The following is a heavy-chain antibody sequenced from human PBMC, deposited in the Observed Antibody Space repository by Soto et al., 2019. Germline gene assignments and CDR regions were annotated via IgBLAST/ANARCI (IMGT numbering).Heavy chain of an antibody. CDR3: ARYSDSRGWYESAFDI. CDR2: ISAYNGNT. CDR1: GYTFTSYG. Sequence: QVQLVQSGAEVKKPGASVKVSCKASGYTFTSYGISWVRQAPGQGLEWMGWISAYNGNTNYAQKLQGRVTMTTDTSTSTADMELRSRNSDDKAVYYCARYSDSRGWYESAFDIWGQGTMVTVSS. J-gene: IGHJ3*02. D-gene: IGHD6-19*01. V-gene: IGHV1-18*01.